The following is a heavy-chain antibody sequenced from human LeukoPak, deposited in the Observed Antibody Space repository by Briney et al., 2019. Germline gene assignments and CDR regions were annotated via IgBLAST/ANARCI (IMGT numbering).Heavy chain of an antibody. Sequence: ASVKVSCKASGYTFTSYYMHWVRQAPGQGLEWMGWISAYNGNTMYAQKLQGRVTMTTDTSTSTAYMELRSLRSDDTALYYCARDFRDCSSTSCHPWFDPWGQGTLVTVSS. D-gene: IGHD2-2*01. CDR1: GYTFTSYY. V-gene: IGHV1-18*04. CDR3: ARDFRDCSSTSCHPWFDP. J-gene: IGHJ5*02. CDR2: ISAYNGNT.